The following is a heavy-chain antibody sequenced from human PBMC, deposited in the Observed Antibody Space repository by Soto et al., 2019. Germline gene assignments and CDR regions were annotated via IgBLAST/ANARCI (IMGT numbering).Heavy chain of an antibody. V-gene: IGHV3-23*01. J-gene: IGHJ4*02. CDR2: IGGSGGNR. Sequence: EVQLLESGGGLVQPGGSLRLSCAASGFTFNAYAMTWVRQAPGKGLEWVSAIGGSGGNRYYAASVKGRFTISRDNSKDTLDLQRNRLRVEDTAVYYCARVASDYINSVDHWGQGILVTVSS. CDR1: GFTFNAYA. CDR3: ARVASDYINSVDH. D-gene: IGHD4-4*01.